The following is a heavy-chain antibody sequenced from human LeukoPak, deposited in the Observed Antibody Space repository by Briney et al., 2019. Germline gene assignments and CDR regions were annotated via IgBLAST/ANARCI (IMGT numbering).Heavy chain of an antibody. CDR1: GFDFGAFG. D-gene: IGHD3-16*01. CDR2: SADGSATK. CDR3: ARRSFEGFDY. Sequence: GGSLRLSCVVSGFDFGAFGMNWVRQAPGKGLEWISYSADGSATKYYADSVKGRFIISRDNAKKSLYLRMNSLRAEDTAVYYCARRSFEGFDYWGQGTLVTVSS. J-gene: IGHJ4*02. V-gene: IGHV3-48*04.